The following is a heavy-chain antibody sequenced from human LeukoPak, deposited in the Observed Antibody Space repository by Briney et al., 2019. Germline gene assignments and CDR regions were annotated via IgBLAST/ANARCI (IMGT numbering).Heavy chain of an antibody. J-gene: IGHJ4*02. CDR2: INPNSGGT. V-gene: IGHV1-2*02. CDR3: ARAMYIVDFTFDY. Sequence: ASVKVSCKASGYTFTGYYMHWVRQAPGQGLEWMGWINPNSGGTNYAQKFQGRVTMTRDTSISTAYMELSRLRSDDTAVYYCARAMYIVDFTFDYWGQGTLVTVSS. D-gene: IGHD2-15*01. CDR1: GYTFTGYY.